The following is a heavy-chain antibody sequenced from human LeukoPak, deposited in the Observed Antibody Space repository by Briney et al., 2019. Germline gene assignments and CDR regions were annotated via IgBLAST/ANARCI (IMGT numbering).Heavy chain of an antibody. J-gene: IGHJ5*02. CDR1: GGSFSGYY. V-gene: IGHV4-59*01. CDR3: ARGRGKRDWFDP. Sequence: SETLSLTCAVYGGSFSGYYWSWIRQPPGKGLEWIGYIYYSGSTNYNPSLKSRVTISVDTSKNQFSLKLSSVTAADTAVYYCARGRGKRDWFDPWGQGTLVTVSS. CDR2: IYYSGST.